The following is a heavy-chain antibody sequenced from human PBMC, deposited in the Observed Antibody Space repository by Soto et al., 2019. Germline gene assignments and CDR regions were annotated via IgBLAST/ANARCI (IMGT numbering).Heavy chain of an antibody. J-gene: IGHJ6*03. V-gene: IGHV5-51*01. D-gene: IGHD3-3*01. CDR1: GYSFSSYW. CDR2: IYPGDSDT. CDR3: ARHADFWSGYYQGYYYYYMGV. Sequence: GGSLKISCKGSGYSFSSYWIGWVRQMPGKGLEWMGIIYPGDSDTRYSPSFQGQVTISADKSISTAYLQWSSLKASDTAMYYCARHADFWSGYYQGYYYYYMGVWGKGTTVTVSS.